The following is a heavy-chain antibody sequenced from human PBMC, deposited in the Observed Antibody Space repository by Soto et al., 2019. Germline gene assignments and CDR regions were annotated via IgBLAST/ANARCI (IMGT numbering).Heavy chain of an antibody. CDR2: ISYDGSNK. CDR3: ARAAIYSYGLYYYYYGMDV. D-gene: IGHD5-18*01. CDR1: GFTFSSYG. Sequence: PGGSLRLSCAASGFTFSSYGMHWVRQAPGKGLEWVAVISYDGSNKYYAVSVKSRITINPDTSKNQFSLQLNSVTPEDTAVYYCARAAIYSYGLYYYYYGMDVWGQGTTVTVSS. J-gene: IGHJ6*02. V-gene: IGHV3-30*03.